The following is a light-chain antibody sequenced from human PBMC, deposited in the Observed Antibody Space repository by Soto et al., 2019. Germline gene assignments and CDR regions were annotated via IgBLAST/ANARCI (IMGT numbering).Light chain of an antibody. CDR1: QSVSSSY. CDR3: QQYGSSTWT. J-gene: IGKJ1*01. V-gene: IGKV3-20*01. Sequence: EIVLTQSPGTLSLSPGERATLSCRASQSVSSSYLAWYQQKPGQAPRLLIYGASSRATGIPDRFSGSGSGTEFTLTISRLEPEDFAVYYRQQYGSSTWTFGQGTKVEIK. CDR2: GAS.